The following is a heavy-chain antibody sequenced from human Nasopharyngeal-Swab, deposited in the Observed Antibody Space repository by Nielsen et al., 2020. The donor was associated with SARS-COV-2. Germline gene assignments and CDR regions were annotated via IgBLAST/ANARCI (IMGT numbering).Heavy chain of an antibody. D-gene: IGHD1-26*01. V-gene: IGHV3-23*01. CDR2: ISGSGGST. CDR3: AKDRGVGALDY. CDR1: GFTFSSCA. J-gene: IGHJ4*02. Sequence: GESLKISCAASGFTFSSCAMSWVRQAPGKGLEWVSAISGSGGSTYYADSVKGRFTISRDNSKNTLYLQMNSLRAEDTAVYYCAKDRGVGALDYWGQGTLVTVSS.